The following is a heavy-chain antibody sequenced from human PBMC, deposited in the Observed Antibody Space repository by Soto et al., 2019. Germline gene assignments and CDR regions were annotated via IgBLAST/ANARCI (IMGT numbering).Heavy chain of an antibody. CDR2: ISYDGSNK. CDR3: AKNLVVTATEMSFFDY. V-gene: IGHV3-30*18. J-gene: IGHJ4*02. D-gene: IGHD2-21*02. CDR1: RFTFSRYG. Sequence: GGSLRLSCAASRFTFSRYGMPWVRQAPFKGLERVAVISYDGSNKYYADSVKGRFTISRDNSKNTLYLQMNSLRAEDTAVYYCAKNLVVTATEMSFFDYWGQGTLVTVSS.